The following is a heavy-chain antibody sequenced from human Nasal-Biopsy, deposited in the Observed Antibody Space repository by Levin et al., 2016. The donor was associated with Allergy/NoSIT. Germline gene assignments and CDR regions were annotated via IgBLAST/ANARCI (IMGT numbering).Heavy chain of an antibody. Sequence: ASVKVSCKASGYTFTDYYIHWVRQAPGQGLEWMGWINPSSGDTDSAQKFQGRMIMTRDTSISTAHLELNSLRSDDTAIYYCARDPGLYLLHDNWFDPWGHGTLVTVSS. CDR2: INPSSGDT. V-gene: IGHV1-2*02. CDR3: ARDPGLYLLHDNWFDP. CDR1: GYTFTDYY. J-gene: IGHJ5*02. D-gene: IGHD2-2*02.